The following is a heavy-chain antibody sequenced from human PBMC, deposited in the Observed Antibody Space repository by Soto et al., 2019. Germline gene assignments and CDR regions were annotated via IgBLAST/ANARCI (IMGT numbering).Heavy chain of an antibody. D-gene: IGHD6-6*01. CDR2: IDPSDSYT. V-gene: IGHV5-10-1*01. Sequence: GESLKISCKGSGYSFTTYWISWVRQMPGKGLEWMGRIDPSDSYTNYSPSFRGHVIISIDKSISTAYLQWSSLKASDTAMYYCERNGDIATRRRDNDYWGQGALVTVSS. J-gene: IGHJ4*02. CDR1: GYSFTTYW. CDR3: ERNGDIATRRRDNDY.